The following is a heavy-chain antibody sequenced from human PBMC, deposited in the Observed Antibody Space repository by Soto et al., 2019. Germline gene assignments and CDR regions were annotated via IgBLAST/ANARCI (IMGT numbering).Heavy chain of an antibody. V-gene: IGHV1-69*06. CDR3: ARGDDFDYYYTMDV. J-gene: IGHJ6*02. D-gene: IGHD3-3*01. Sequence: SVKVSCTASGGTFGSHAVSWARQAPGQGLEWMGGIMPMYGTANYAQKFQGRVTMTADKSTNIVYMDLRSLTSEDTAVYYCARGDDFDYYYTMDVWGQGTTVTVS. CDR2: IMPMYGTA. CDR1: GGTFGSHA.